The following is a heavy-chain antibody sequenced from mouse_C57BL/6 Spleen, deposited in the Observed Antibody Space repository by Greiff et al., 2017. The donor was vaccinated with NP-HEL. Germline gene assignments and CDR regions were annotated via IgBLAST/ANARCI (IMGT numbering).Heavy chain of an antibody. CDR2: INPNNGGT. V-gene: IGHV1-26*01. Sequence: EVQLQQSGPELVKPGASVKISCKASGYTFTDYYMNWVKQSHGKSLEWIGDINPNNGGTSYNQKFKGKATLTVYKSSSTAYMELRSLTSEDSAVYYCARSVFDYWGQGTTLTVSS. J-gene: IGHJ2*01. CDR1: GYTFTDYY. CDR3: ARSVFDY.